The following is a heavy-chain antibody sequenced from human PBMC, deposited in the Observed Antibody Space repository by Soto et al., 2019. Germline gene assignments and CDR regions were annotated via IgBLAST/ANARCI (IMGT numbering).Heavy chain of an antibody. CDR1: GGSIRNYY. CDR3: ARHHYHGSGSYFESFDF. CDR2: ISYTGST. J-gene: IGHJ4*02. D-gene: IGHD3-10*01. V-gene: IGHV4-59*01. Sequence: SETLSLTCTFSGGSIRNYYWSWIRQPPGKGLEWIGYISYTGSTNYNPSLKSRVTMSVDTSKNQFSLNLNSLTAADAAVYYCARHHYHGSGSYFESFDFWGQGALVTVSS.